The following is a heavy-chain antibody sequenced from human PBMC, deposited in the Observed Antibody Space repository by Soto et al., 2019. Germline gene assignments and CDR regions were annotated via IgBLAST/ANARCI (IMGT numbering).Heavy chain of an antibody. CDR3: ARASGPFDY. J-gene: IGHJ4*02. D-gene: IGHD5-12*01. CDR1: GFAFSNDG. Sequence: VQLVESGGGVVQPGRSLRLSCAASGFAFSNDGIHWVRQAPGKGLEWVAVIWYDGSNKYYAASVKGRFTISRDNSKNTLYLQMNSLRADDTAVYYCARASGPFDYWGQGTQVTVSS. V-gene: IGHV3-33*01. CDR2: IWYDGSNK.